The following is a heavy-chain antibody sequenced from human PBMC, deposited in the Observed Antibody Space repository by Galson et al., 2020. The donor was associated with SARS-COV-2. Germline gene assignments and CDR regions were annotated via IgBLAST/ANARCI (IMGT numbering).Heavy chain of an antibody. Sequence: GESLKISCAASGFTFSSYAMSWVRQAPGKGLEWVSAISGSGGSTYYADSVKGRFTISRDNSKNTLYLQMNSLRAEDTAVYYCAKDVIPAATCLEFDYWGQGTLVTVSS. CDR3: AKDVIPAATCLEFDY. CDR2: ISGSGGST. J-gene: IGHJ4*02. D-gene: IGHD2-2*01. V-gene: IGHV3-23*01. CDR1: GFTFSSYA.